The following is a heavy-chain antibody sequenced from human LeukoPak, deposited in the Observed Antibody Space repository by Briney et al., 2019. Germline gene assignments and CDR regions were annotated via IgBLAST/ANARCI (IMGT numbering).Heavy chain of an antibody. D-gene: IGHD6-13*01. J-gene: IGHJ4*02. CDR2: ISSDGSDT. V-gene: IGHV3-74*01. Sequence: GGSLRLSCSVSGFSFTSYWMHWVRQVPGKGLEWVSVISSDGSDTIYADSVKGRFTISRDNAKNTLFLQMNSLRVEDTAVYYCTGHHQAYSRTYWGQGTLVTVSS. CDR3: TGHHQAYSRTY. CDR1: GFSFTSYW.